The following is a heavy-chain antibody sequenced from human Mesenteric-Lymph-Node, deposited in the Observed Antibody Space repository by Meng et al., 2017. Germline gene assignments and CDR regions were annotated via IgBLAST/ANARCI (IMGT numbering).Heavy chain of an antibody. CDR3: ARHHHSPTFDY. Sequence: LRLQEPGQGLVKPSETLALTCTGSGGSISSSSYYWAGIRQPPGGGLEWIGSVVYSGTTYYTSSLKSRVSISVDTSKNQFSLKLSSVTAADTAVYYCARHHHSPTFDYWGQGTLVTVSS. CDR1: GGSISSSSYY. V-gene: IGHV4-39*01. CDR2: VVYSGTT. D-gene: IGHD1-14*01. J-gene: IGHJ4*02.